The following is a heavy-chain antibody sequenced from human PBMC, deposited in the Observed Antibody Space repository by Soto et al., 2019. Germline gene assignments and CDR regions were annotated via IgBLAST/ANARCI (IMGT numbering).Heavy chain of an antibody. CDR2: IYYSGST. D-gene: IGHD3-16*01. Sequence: SSETLSLTCTVSGVSISGYYWSWVRQPPGKGLEWIGCIYYSGSTNYNPSLKSRVTISVDTSKNQFSLSLSSVTAADTAVYYCARDQDFITGDNWFDPWGQGTLVTVSS. CDR1: GVSISGYY. CDR3: ARDQDFITGDNWFDP. V-gene: IGHV4-59*01. J-gene: IGHJ5*02.